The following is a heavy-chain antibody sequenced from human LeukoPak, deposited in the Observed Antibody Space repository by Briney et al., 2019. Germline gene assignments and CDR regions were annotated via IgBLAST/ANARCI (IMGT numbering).Heavy chain of an antibody. V-gene: IGHV4-59*01. J-gene: IGHJ4*02. CDR3: ARSRGYYYDSSGYLFDY. D-gene: IGHD3-22*01. Sequence: SETLSLTCTVSGGSISSYYWSWIRQPPGKGLEWIGYIYYSGSTNYNPSLKSRVTISVETSKNQFSLKLSSVTDADTAVYYCARSRGYYYDSSGYLFDYWGQGTLVTVSS. CDR1: GGSISSYY. CDR2: IYYSGST.